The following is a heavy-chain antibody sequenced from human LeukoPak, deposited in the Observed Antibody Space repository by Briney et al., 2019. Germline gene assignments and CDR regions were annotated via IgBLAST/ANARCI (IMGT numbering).Heavy chain of an antibody. J-gene: IGHJ4*02. CDR2: ISYDGSNK. Sequence: PGGSLRLSCAASGFTFSSYGMHWVRQAPGKGLEWVAVISYDGSNKYYADSVKGRFTISRDNSKNTLYLQMNSLRAEDTAVYYCANDPISGQDDYWGQGTLVTVSS. D-gene: IGHD5-12*01. V-gene: IGHV3-30*18. CDR3: ANDPISGQDDY. CDR1: GFTFSSYG.